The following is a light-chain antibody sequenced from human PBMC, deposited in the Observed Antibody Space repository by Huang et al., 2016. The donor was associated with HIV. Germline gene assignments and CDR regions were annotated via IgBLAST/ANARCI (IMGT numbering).Light chain of an antibody. Sequence: EIVLTQSPVPLSLSPGDRATLSCRASQSIGTYFAWYQQKSGQAPRLLIYDVSNRAAGVPARFSASGSETDFTLTIASLDPDDFAIYHCQQRSKWPLTFGGGTKVEMK. CDR2: DVS. CDR1: QSIGTY. J-gene: IGKJ4*01. V-gene: IGKV3-11*01. CDR3: QQRSKWPLT.